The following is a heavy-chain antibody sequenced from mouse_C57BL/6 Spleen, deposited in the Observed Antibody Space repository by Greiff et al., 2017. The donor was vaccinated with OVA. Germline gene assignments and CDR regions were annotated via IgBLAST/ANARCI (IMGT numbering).Heavy chain of an antibody. CDR3: ARENGNYWYFDV. D-gene: IGHD2-1*01. V-gene: IGHV5-9*01. CDR1: GFTFSSYT. Sequence: EVQVVESGGGLVKPGGSLKLSCAASGFTFSSYTMSWVRQTPEKRLEWVATISGGGGNTYYPDSVKGRFTISRDNAKNTLYLQMSSLRSEDTALYYCARENGNYWYFDVWGTGTTVTVSS. J-gene: IGHJ1*03. CDR2: ISGGGGNT.